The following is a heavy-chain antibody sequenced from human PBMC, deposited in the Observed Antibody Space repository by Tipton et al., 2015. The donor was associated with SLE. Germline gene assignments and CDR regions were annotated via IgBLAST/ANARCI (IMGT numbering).Heavy chain of an antibody. CDR2: FLDSGRT. CDR3: ASPGTYGSGSFDP. J-gene: IGHJ5*02. CDR1: GASISNGRYY. V-gene: IGHV4-39*07. D-gene: IGHD3-10*01. Sequence: TLSLTCTVSGASISNGRYYWDWIRQPPGKGLEWIGDFLDSGRTNYNPSLKSRVTISIDTSTSHFFLGLRSVTAADTAVYYCASPGTYGSGSFDPWGQGTLVTVAS.